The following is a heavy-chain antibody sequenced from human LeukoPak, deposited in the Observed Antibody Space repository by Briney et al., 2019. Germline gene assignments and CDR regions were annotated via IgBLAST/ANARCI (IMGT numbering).Heavy chain of an antibody. D-gene: IGHD6-19*01. Sequence: KPGGSLRLSCTASGFTFGDYLMSWFRQAPGKGLEWIGFISGGTTEYAASAKGRFTISRDDSTSIAYLQMNSLTTEDTAVYYCSRGSGWLSVYWGQGTLVTVSS. CDR3: SRGSGWLSVY. CDR2: ISGGTT. J-gene: IGHJ4*02. CDR1: GFTFGDYL. V-gene: IGHV3-49*05.